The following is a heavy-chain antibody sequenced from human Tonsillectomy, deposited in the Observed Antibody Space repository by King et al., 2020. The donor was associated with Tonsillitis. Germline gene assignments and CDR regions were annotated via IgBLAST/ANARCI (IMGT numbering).Heavy chain of an antibody. V-gene: IGHV4-39*07. J-gene: IGHJ4*02. CDR2: IYYSGST. CDR3: ASQQHMITFGGVIVPFDY. CDR1: GGSISSSSYY. D-gene: IGHD3-16*02. Sequence: QLQESGPGLVKPSETLSLTCTVSGGSISSSSYYWGWIRQPPGKGLEWIGSIYYSGSTYYNPSLKSRVTISVDTSKNQFSLKLSSLTAADTAVYYCASQQHMITFGGVIVPFDYCGQGTLVTVSS.